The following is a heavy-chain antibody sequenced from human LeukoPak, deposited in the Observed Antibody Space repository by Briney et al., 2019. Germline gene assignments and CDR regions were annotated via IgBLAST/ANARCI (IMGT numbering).Heavy chain of an antibody. CDR1: GFTFSSYA. J-gene: IGHJ4*02. CDR3: AKPRAVGVNAFFDY. Sequence: GGSLRLSCAASGFTFSSYAMRWVRQAPGKGLEWVSSVSGSGGSTNYADSVKGRFTISRDNSKNTLYLQMNSLRAEDTAIYYCAKPRAVGVNAFFDYWGQGTLVTVSS. CDR2: VSGSGGST. V-gene: IGHV3-23*01.